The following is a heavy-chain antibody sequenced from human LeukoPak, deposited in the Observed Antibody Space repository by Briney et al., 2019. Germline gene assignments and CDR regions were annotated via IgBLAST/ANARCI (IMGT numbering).Heavy chain of an antibody. Sequence: GGSLRLSYAASGFTFDDYAMHWVRQAPGKGLEWVSLISGDGGSTYYADSVKGRFTVSRDNSKNSLYLQMNSLRTEDTALYYCAKENYDSSGYYWLYFDYWGQGTLVTVSS. CDR1: GFTFDDYA. D-gene: IGHD3-22*01. J-gene: IGHJ4*02. CDR3: AKENYDSSGYYWLYFDY. V-gene: IGHV3-43*02. CDR2: ISGDGGST.